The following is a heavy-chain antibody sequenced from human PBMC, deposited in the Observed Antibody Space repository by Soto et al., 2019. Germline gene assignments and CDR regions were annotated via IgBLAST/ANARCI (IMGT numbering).Heavy chain of an antibody. CDR1: GGFFSGYY. CDR3: ARGQLGAAIMDY. V-gene: IGHV4-34*01. Sequence: SETLSLSCAVYGGFFSGYYWSWIRQPPGKGLEWIGEINHRGSTNYNPSLKSRVTISVDTSKNQFSLKLSSVTAADTAVYYCARGQLGAAIMDYWGHVTLVTVS. CDR2: INHRGST. J-gene: IGHJ4*01. D-gene: IGHD6-25*01.